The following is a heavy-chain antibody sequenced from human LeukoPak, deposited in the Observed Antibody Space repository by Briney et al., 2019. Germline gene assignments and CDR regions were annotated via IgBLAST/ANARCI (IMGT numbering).Heavy chain of an antibody. CDR3: ASLAAAGTISFDY. Sequence: NPSETLSLTCTVSGYSISSGYYWGWIRQPPGKGLEWIGSIYHSGSTYYNPSLKSRVTISVDTSKNQFSLKLSSVTAADTAVYYCASLAAAGTISFDYWGQGTLVTVSS. J-gene: IGHJ4*02. CDR2: IYHSGST. V-gene: IGHV4-38-2*02. CDR1: GYSISSGYY. D-gene: IGHD6-13*01.